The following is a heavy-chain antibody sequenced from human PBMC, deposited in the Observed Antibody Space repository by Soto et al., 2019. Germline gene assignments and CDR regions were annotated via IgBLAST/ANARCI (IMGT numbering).Heavy chain of an antibody. Sequence: QVQLVQSGAEVKKPGSSVKVSCKASGGTFSSYAISWVRQAPGQGLEWMGGIIPIFGTANYAQKFQGRVTIPASASTRTASIGLRSLRSVDTAVYYGAGDHYAFYYYGMYVSRQVTTVTVSS. V-gene: IGHV1-69*01. CDR3: AGDHYAFYYYGMYV. D-gene: IGHD4-17*01. J-gene: IGHJ6*02. CDR2: IIPIFGTA. CDR1: GGTFSSYA.